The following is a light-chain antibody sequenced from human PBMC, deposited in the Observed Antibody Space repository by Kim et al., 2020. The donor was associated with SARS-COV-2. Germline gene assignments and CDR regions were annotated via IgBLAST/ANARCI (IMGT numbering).Light chain of an antibody. Sequence: QRVNISCSGSSSNIGRNTVNWYQQLPGTAPNLLIYSNNQRPSGVPDRFSGSKSGTSASLAISGLQSEDEADYYCAAWDDSLNVNWVFGGGTQLTVL. CDR2: SNN. CDR3: AAWDDSLNVNWV. V-gene: IGLV1-44*01. CDR1: SSNIGRNT. J-gene: IGLJ3*02.